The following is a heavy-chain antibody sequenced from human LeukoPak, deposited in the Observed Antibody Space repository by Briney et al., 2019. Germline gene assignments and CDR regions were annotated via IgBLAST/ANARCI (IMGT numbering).Heavy chain of an antibody. Sequence: ASVKVSCKASGHSFTGYYMNWVRQAPGQGLEWMGRINPNTGVTNYAQNFQGRVAMTRDKSITTGYMELSRLRSDDTAVYYCARVEDGLNDAFDIWGQETMVTVS. V-gene: IGHV1-2*06. CDR3: ARVEDGLNDAFDI. D-gene: IGHD5-24*01. CDR2: INPNTGVT. CDR1: GHSFTGYY. J-gene: IGHJ3*02.